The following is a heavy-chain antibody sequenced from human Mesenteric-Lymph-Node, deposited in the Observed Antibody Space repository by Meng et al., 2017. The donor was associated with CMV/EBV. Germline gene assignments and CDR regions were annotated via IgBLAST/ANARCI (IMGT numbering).Heavy chain of an antibody. D-gene: IGHD2-2*01. J-gene: IGHJ6*02. Sequence: GESLKISCEDSGITFSNSAMNWVRQAPGKGLEWVSSISRESDRTYYADSVKGRFTISRDNPKNTLCLLLNSLRAADTAVDYCAGILSVPVRDLQLYAMDDWGQGTTVTVSS. V-gene: IGHV3-23*01. CDR3: AGILSVPVRDLQLYAMDD. CDR2: ISRESDRT. CDR1: GITFSNSA.